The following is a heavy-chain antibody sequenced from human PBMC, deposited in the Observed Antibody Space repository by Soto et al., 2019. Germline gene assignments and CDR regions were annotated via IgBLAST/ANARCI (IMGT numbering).Heavy chain of an antibody. Sequence: GGSQRLSCAASEFLFANYDINWVRPAPGKGLEWVAAIATHNNAYYADSVRGRFTISRDNAKNSLFPQMNSLRAEDTAVYYCAREVRTSGWFRRLDSWGQGILVTVSS. D-gene: IGHD6-19*01. CDR2: IATHNNA. CDR3: AREVRTSGWFRRLDS. J-gene: IGHJ4*02. V-gene: IGHV3-21*04. CDR1: EFLFANYD.